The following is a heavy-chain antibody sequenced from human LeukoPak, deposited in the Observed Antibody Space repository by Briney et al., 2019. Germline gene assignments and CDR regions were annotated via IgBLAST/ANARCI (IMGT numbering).Heavy chain of an antibody. J-gene: IGHJ5*02. CDR1: GGSFSGYY. D-gene: IGHD3-10*01. CDR3: ARAHMVRGVPKANWFDP. Sequence: SETLSLTCAVYGGSFSGYYWSWIRQPPGKGLEWIGEINHSGSTYYNPSLKSRVTISVDRSKNQFSLKLSSVTAADTAVYYCARAHMVRGVPKANWFDPWGQGTLVTVSS. V-gene: IGHV4-34*01. CDR2: INHSGST.